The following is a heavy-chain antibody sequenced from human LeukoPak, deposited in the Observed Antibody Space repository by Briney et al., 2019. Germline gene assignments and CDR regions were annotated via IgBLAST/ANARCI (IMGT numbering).Heavy chain of an antibody. V-gene: IGHV1-24*01. CDR3: ATERYYYGSGISPEGMDV. J-gene: IGHJ6*02. D-gene: IGHD3-10*01. CDR2: FDPEDGET. CDR1: GYTLTELS. Sequence: ASVKVSCKVSGYTLTELSMHWVRQAPGKGLEWMGGFDPEDGETIYAQKFQGRVTMTEDTSTDTAYMELSSLRSEDTAVYYCATERYYYGSGISPEGMDVWGQGTTVTVSS.